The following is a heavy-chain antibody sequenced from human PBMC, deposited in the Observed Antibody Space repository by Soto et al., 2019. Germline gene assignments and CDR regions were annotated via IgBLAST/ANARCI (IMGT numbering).Heavy chain of an antibody. CDR1: GFTFSRHW. Sequence: EVQLVESGGGLVQPGGSLRLSCAASGFTFSRHWMHWVRQAPGKGLVWVSRINSDGSSTSYADSVKGRFNISRDNAKNTLYLQMNSLRAEDTAVYYCARGGSLNWYFDLWGRGTLVTVSS. CDR3: ARGGSLNWYFDL. CDR2: INSDGSST. V-gene: IGHV3-74*01. D-gene: IGHD1-26*01. J-gene: IGHJ2*01.